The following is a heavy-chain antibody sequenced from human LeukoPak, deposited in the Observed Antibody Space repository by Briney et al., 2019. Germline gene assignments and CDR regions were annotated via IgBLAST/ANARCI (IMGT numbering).Heavy chain of an antibody. J-gene: IGHJ4*02. CDR3: ARVQFGTTLYYFDY. V-gene: IGHV4-39*07. CDR2: IYYSGST. Sequence: SETLSLTCTVSGGSISSSSYYWGWIRQPPGKGLEWMGGIYYSGSTYYNPSLKSRVTISVDTSKNQFSLKLSSVTAADTAVYYCARVQFGTTLYYFDYWGQGTLVTLSS. D-gene: IGHD1-7*01. CDR1: GGSISSSSYY.